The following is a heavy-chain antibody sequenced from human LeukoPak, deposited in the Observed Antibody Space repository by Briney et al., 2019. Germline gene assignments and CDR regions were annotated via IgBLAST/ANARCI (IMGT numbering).Heavy chain of an antibody. V-gene: IGHV4-59*01. J-gene: IGHJ6*03. Sequence: SETLSLTCTVSGGSISSYYWSWIRQPPGKGLEWIGYIYYSGSTNYNPSLKSRVTISVDTSKNQFSLKLSSVTAADTAVYYCARHVGYYYNYMDVWGKGTTVTVSS. CDR2: IYYSGST. D-gene: IGHD3-10*02. CDR1: GGSISSYY. CDR3: ARHVGYYYNYMDV.